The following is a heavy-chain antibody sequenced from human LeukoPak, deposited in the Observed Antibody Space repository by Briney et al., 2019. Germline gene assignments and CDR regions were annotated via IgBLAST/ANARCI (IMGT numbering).Heavy chain of an antibody. CDR2: ISYDGINK. CDR3: AKDTPCSGGSCYSDWFDP. D-gene: IGHD2-15*01. CDR1: GFTFNSYN. V-gene: IGHV3-30*04. Sequence: GGSLRLSCAASGFTFNSYNIHWVRQAPGKGLEWVAVISYDGINKYFADSVKGRFTISRDNSKNTLYLQMNSLRVEDTAVYYCAKDTPCSGGSCYSDWFDPWGQGTLVTVSS. J-gene: IGHJ5*02.